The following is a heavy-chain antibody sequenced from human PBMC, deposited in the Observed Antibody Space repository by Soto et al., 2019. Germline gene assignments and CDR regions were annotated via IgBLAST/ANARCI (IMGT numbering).Heavy chain of an antibody. D-gene: IGHD2-15*01. J-gene: IGHJ6*02. CDR2: ISAYNGNT. Sequence: ASVKVSCKASGYTFTSYGISWVRQAPGQGLEWMGWISAYNGNTNYAQKLQGRVTMTTDTSTSTAYMELGSLRCDDTAVYYCARDSLVDVVVVAARAYYYYGMDVWGQGTTVTVSS. CDR3: ARDSLVDVVVVAARAYYYYGMDV. V-gene: IGHV1-18*01. CDR1: GYTFTSYG.